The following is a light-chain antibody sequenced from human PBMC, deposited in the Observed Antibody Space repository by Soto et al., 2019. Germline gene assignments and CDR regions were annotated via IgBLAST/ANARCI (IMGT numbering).Light chain of an antibody. V-gene: IGKV3-15*01. J-gene: IGKJ1*01. CDR3: QQYGTSPRT. Sequence: EIVMTQSPATLSVSPGERATLSCRAAQSISSNLAWYQQKPGQAPRLLIYGASTRATGIPAKFRGSGSGTDFTLTISRLEPEDFAVYYCQQYGTSPRTFGQGTRWISN. CDR2: GAS. CDR1: QSISSN.